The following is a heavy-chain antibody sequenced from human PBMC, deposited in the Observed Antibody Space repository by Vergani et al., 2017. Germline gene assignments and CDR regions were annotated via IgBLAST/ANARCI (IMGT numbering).Heavy chain of an antibody. J-gene: IGHJ4*02. D-gene: IGHD3-22*01. CDR2: FDPEDGET. CDR1: GYTLTELS. CDR3: ATGDHYYDSSGYLSSLDY. V-gene: IGHV1-24*01. Sequence: QVQLVQSGAEVKKPGASVKVSCKVSGYTLTELSMHWVRQAPGKGLEWMGGFDPEDGETIYALKFQGRVTMTEDTSTDTAYMELSSLRSEDTAVYYCATGDHYYDSSGYLSSLDYWGQGTLVTVSS.